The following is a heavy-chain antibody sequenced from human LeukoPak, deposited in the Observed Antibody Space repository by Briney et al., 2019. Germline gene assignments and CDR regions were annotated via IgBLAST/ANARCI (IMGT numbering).Heavy chain of an antibody. CDR1: GFTFSSYW. CDR3: ARENRSTSCCFDY. Sequence: PGGSLRLSCAASGFTFSSYWMSCVRQAPGKGLEWVANIRQDGSEKYYVDSVKGQFTISRDNAKNSLYLQMTSLRAEDTAVYYCARENRSTSCCFDYWGQGTLVTVSS. CDR2: IRQDGSEK. D-gene: IGHD2-2*01. J-gene: IGHJ4*02. V-gene: IGHV3-7*01.